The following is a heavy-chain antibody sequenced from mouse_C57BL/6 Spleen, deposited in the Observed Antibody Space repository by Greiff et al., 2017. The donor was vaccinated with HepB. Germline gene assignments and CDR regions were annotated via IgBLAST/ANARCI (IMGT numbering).Heavy chain of an antibody. V-gene: IGHV1-80*01. J-gene: IGHJ3*01. CDR2: IYPGDGDT. Sequence: VQLQQSGAELVKPGASVKISCKASGYAFSSYWMNWVKQRPGKGLEWIGQIYPGDGDTNYNGKFKGKATLTADKSSSTAYMQLSSLTSEDSAVYFCARSGYGNSAWFAYWGQGTLVTVSA. D-gene: IGHD2-1*01. CDR3: ARSGYGNSAWFAY. CDR1: GYAFSSYW.